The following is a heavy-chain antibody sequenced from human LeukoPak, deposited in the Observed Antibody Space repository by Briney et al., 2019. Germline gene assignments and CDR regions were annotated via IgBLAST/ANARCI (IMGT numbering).Heavy chain of an antibody. D-gene: IGHD2-2*01. CDR3: ARADSVPAGDYHYWYMDV. CDR1: GYTFTGYY. Sequence: SSVKVSCKASGYTFTGYYMHWVRQDLRQGLEWMGWINPNSGDTEYPQKFQGRVIMTRDTSISTVYMELSSLRSDDTAVYYCARADSVPAGDYHYWYMDVWGKGTTVTVSS. CDR2: INPNSGDT. V-gene: IGHV1-2*02. J-gene: IGHJ6*03.